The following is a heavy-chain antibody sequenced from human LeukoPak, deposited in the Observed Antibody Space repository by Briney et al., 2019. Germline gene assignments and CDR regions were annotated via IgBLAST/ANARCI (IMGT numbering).Heavy chain of an antibody. CDR1: GGTFTPYA. J-gene: IGHJ3*02. D-gene: IGHD2-21*01. Sequence: PVKLSCKASGGTFTPYAISWVRQSPGQGLKWMRGFIPIIGTANYAQKCQGRVTITTDASTSPASMELTSLRPEDTVVYYCARELLAEEKHLIATNDAFDIWGQGTMVTVSS. V-gene: IGHV1-69*05. CDR3: ARELLAEEKHLIATNDAFDI. CDR2: FIPIIGTA.